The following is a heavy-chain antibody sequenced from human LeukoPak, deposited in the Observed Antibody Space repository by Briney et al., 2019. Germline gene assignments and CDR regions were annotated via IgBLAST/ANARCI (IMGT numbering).Heavy chain of an antibody. CDR1: GFTFSNYA. Sequence: PGGSLRLSYAASGFTFSNYAMGWVRQAPGKGLEWVSIINNSGDTIHYTDSVRGRFTVSRDNSKNTLFLQMNSLRAEDTAVYYCVKDSYDWNQGYFDYWGQGTLVTVSS. V-gene: IGHV3-23*01. CDR2: INNSGDTI. CDR3: VKDSYDWNQGYFDY. D-gene: IGHD1-20*01. J-gene: IGHJ4*02.